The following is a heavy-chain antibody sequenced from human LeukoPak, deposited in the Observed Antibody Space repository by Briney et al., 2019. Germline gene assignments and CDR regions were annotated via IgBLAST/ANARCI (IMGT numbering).Heavy chain of an antibody. Sequence: GGSLRLSCAASGFSFSDHYMGWVRLAPGKGLEWVGRIKNKANSYGTDYAASVKGRFTLSRDDSKDSLYLQMNSLRSEDTALYYCTRVRLGAATRYFDHWGQGTLVTVSS. D-gene: IGHD1-26*01. CDR3: TRVRLGAATRYFDH. J-gene: IGHJ4*02. V-gene: IGHV3-72*01. CDR1: GFSFSDHY. CDR2: IKNKANSYGT.